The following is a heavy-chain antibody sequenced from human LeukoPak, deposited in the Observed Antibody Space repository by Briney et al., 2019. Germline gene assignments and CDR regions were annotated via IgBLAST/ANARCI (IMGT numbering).Heavy chain of an antibody. V-gene: IGHV4-39*01. CDR1: GGSISSSTYY. J-gene: IGHJ4*02. CDR3: VRGSTLRHYQY. Sequence: SETLSLTCTVSGGSISSSTYYWGWIRRPPGKGLEWIGSIYYSGTTYYNPPLKSRVTVSVDTSKNQFSLNLSSVTAADTAVYYCVRGSTLRHYQYWGQGTLVTVSS. D-gene: IGHD3-16*01. CDR2: IYYSGTT.